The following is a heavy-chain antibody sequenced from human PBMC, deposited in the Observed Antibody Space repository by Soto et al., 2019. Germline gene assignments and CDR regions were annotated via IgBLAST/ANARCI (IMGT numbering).Heavy chain of an antibody. CDR1: GFTFSSYE. V-gene: IGHV3-48*03. Sequence: LRLSCAASGFTFSSYEMNWVRQAPGKGLEWVSYISSSGSTIYYADSVKGRFTISRDNAKNSLYLQMNSLRAEDTAVYYCARDSYQLLQAGGMDVWGQGTTVTVSS. D-gene: IGHD2-2*01. CDR2: ISSSGSTI. J-gene: IGHJ6*02. CDR3: ARDSYQLLQAGGMDV.